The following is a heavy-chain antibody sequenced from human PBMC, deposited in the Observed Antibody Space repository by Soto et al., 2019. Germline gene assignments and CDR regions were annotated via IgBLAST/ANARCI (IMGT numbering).Heavy chain of an antibody. CDR1: GYTFSSYY. CDR2: INPGNGNP. D-gene: IGHD3-10*01. J-gene: IGHJ4*02. Sequence: ASVKVSCKASGYTFSSYYVHWVRQAPGHGIEWMGLINPGNGNPRYAQKFQGRVTMTRDTSTSTLYLELSSLRSDDTALYYCARDMGPYYPSPYSDWAQGTLVPV. V-gene: IGHV1-46*01. CDR3: ARDMGPYYPSPYSD.